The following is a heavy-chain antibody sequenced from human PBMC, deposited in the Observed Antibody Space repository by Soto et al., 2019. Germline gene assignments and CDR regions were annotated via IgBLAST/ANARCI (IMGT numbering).Heavy chain of an antibody. CDR3: PSEQRELDS. D-gene: IGHD1-26*01. CDR1: GFTFSDYY. CDR2: ISTTGSFT. V-gene: IGHV3-11*06. Sequence: PGVSLRLSCAASGFTFSDYYMSWIRQAPGKGLEWVSFISTTGSFTNYADSLKGRFTISRDNAKNSLYLQSNSRRDDETAVYYCPSEQRELDSCGQAT. J-gene: IGHJ5*01.